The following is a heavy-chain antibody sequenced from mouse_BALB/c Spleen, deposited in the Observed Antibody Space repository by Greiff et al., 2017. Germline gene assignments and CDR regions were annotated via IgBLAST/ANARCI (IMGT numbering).Heavy chain of an antibody. CDR1: GFTLSSFG. CDR2: ISSGSSTI. V-gene: IGHV5-17*02. CDR3: ARGYYSSYAMDY. Sequence: EVKLVESGGGLVQPGGSRKLSCAASGFTLSSFGMHWVRQAPEKGLEWVAYISSGSSTIYYADTVKGRFTISRDNPKNTLFLQMTSLRSEDTAMYYCARGYYSSYAMDYWGQGTSVTVSS. D-gene: IGHD2-3*01. J-gene: IGHJ4*01.